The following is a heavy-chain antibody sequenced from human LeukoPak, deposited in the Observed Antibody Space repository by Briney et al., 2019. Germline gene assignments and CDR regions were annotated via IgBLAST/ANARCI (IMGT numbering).Heavy chain of an antibody. CDR1: GFTVSSNY. CDR3: ASSGSSLLYYFDY. Sequence: GGSLRLSCAASGFTVSSNYMSWVRQAPGKGLEWVSVIYSGGSTYYADSVKGRFTISRDNSKNTLYLQMNSLRAEDTAVYYCASSGSSLLYYFDYWGQGTLVTVSS. D-gene: IGHD6-13*01. V-gene: IGHV3-53*01. CDR2: IYSGGST. J-gene: IGHJ4*02.